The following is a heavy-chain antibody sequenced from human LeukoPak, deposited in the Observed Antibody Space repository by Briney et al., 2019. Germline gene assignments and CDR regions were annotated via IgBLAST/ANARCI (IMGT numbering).Heavy chain of an antibody. CDR3: AREGRYGGNPRDYAFDY. J-gene: IGHJ4*02. CDR1: GFTFSDHY. CDR2: TRNKDNSYTT. D-gene: IGHD4-23*01. V-gene: IGHV3-72*01. Sequence: GGSLSLSCAASGFTFSDHYMDWVRQAPGKGREWVGRTRNKDNSYTTEYAASVKGRFTISRDDSKNSLYLQMNSLKTEDTDVYYCAREGRYGGNPRDYAFDYWGQGTLVTVSS.